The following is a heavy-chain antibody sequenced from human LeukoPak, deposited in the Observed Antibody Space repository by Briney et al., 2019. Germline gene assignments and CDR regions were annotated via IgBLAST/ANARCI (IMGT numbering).Heavy chain of an antibody. CDR1: GFTSSSYG. Sequence: GGSLRLSCAASGFTSSSYGMHWVRQAPGKGLEWVAVISYDGSNKYYADSVKGRFTTSRDNSKNTLYLQMNSLRAEDTAVYYCAKGGIGARPTSNFDYWGQGTLVTVSS. CDR3: AKGGIGARPTSNFDY. V-gene: IGHV3-30*18. CDR2: ISYDGSNK. D-gene: IGHD6-6*01. J-gene: IGHJ4*02.